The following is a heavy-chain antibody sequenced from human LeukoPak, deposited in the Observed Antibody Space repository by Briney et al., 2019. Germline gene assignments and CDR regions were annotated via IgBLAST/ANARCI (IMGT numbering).Heavy chain of an antibody. V-gene: IGHV3-21*01. Sequence: GGSLGLSCAASGFTFSSYSMNWVRQAPGKGLEWVSSISSSSSYIYYADSVKGRFTISRDNAKNSLYLQMNSLRAEDTAVYYCARDPYSSGWYGDEIDIWGQGTMVTVSS. D-gene: IGHD6-19*01. CDR3: ARDPYSSGWYGDEIDI. CDR1: GFTFSSYS. J-gene: IGHJ3*02. CDR2: ISSSSSYI.